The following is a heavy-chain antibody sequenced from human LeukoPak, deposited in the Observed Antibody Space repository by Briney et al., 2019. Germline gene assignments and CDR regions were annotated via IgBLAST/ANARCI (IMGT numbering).Heavy chain of an antibody. CDR1: GFTFSSYA. CDR3: ARGGYDSSGYYQYYFDY. D-gene: IGHD3-22*01. V-gene: IGHV3-23*01. J-gene: IGHJ4*02. Sequence: GGSLRLSCAASGFTFSSYATDWVRQAPGKGLEWVSAISSSGGSTYYADSVKGRFTISRDNSKNTLYLQMSSLRAEDTAVYYCARGGYDSSGYYQYYFDYWGQGTLVTVSS. CDR2: ISSSGGST.